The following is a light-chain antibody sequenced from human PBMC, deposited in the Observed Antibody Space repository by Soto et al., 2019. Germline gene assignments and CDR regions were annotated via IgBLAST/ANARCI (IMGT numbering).Light chain of an antibody. CDR2: DVN. J-gene: IGLJ1*01. CDR3: SSYTTSNTRQIV. V-gene: IGLV2-14*03. CDR1: SSDVGGYNY. Sequence: QPVLTQPASVSGSPGQSITISCTGTSSDVGGYNYVSWYQHHPGKAPKLMIYDVNFRPAGVSNRFSGSKSGNTASLTISGLQPEDEADYYCSSYTTSNTRQIVFGTGTKVTVL.